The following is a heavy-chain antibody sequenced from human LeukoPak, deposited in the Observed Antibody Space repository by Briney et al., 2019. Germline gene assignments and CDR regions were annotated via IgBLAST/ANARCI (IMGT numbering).Heavy chain of an antibody. V-gene: IGHV1-2*02. J-gene: IGHJ4*02. CDR1: GYTFIAHY. D-gene: IGHD2-15*01. CDR3: ASLGYCSGGSCYSFRAYFDY. Sequence: ASVKVSCKASGYTFIAHYIHWVRQAPGQGLEWIGWINTNTGGTNFAEKFQGRVTMTRDTSITTAYMELSRLRSDDTAVYYCASLGYCSGGSCYSFRAYFDYWGQGTLVTVSS. CDR2: INTNTGGT.